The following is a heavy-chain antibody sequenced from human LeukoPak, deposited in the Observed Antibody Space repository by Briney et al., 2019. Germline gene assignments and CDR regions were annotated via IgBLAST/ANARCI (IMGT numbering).Heavy chain of an antibody. D-gene: IGHD3-10*01. V-gene: IGHV1-69-2*01. CDR1: GGTFSSYA. CDR2: VDPEDGET. CDR3: ARDRAMVRGTISRPFDI. J-gene: IGHJ3*02. Sequence: ASVKVSCKASGGTFSSYAISWVRQAPGKGLEWMGRVDPEDGETIYAEKFQGRVTITADTSTDTAYMELSSLRSEDTAVYYCARDRAMVRGTISRPFDIWGQGTMVTVSS.